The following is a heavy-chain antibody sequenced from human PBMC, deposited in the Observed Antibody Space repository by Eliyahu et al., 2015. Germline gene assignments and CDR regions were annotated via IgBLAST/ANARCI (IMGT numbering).Heavy chain of an antibody. D-gene: IGHD2-8*01. J-gene: IGHJ6*02. CDR2: IRAYNGNT. V-gene: IGHV1-18*01. Sequence: QVQLVQSGAEVKKPGASVKVSCKASGXTFTSYGISWVRQAPGQGLEWMGWIRAYNGNTNYAQKLQGRVTMTTDTSTSTAYMELRSLRSDDTAVYYCARDQHPMLSLYYYYGMDVWGQGTTVTVSS. CDR1: GXTFTSYG. CDR3: ARDQHPMLSLYYYYGMDV.